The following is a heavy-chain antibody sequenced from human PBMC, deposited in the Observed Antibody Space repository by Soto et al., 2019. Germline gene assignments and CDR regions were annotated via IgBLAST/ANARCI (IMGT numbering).Heavy chain of an antibody. V-gene: IGHV1-69*06. J-gene: IGHJ4*02. CDR3: ARARAETYPPYYDFWSGYSYYFDY. CDR1: GGTFSSYA. CDR2: IIPIFGTA. D-gene: IGHD3-3*01. Sequence: SVKVSCKASGGTFSSYAISWVRQAPGQGLEWMGGIIPIFGTANYAQKFQGRVTITADKSTSTAYMELSSLRSEDTAVYYCARARAETYPPYYDFWSGYSYYFDYWGQGTLVTVYS.